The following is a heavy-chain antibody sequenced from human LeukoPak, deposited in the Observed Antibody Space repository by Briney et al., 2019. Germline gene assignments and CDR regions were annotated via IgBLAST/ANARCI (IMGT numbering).Heavy chain of an antibody. J-gene: IGHJ4*02. Sequence: PGGALRLSCAASGFPFRSNWMSWVRQAPGKGLEWVANIEQDGSEKSYVDSVKGRFTISRDNAKSSLYLQMNSLRAEDTAVYYCAKSGNGFGSWGQGALVTVSS. CDR2: IEQDGSEK. CDR1: GFPFRSNW. D-gene: IGHD2-8*01. V-gene: IGHV3-7*01. CDR3: AKSGNGFGS.